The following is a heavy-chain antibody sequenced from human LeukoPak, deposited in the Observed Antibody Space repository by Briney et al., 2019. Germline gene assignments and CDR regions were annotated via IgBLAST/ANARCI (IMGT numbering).Heavy chain of an antibody. J-gene: IGHJ4*02. Sequence: GGSLRLSCAASGFTFSSYAMHWVRQAPGKGLEYVSAISSNGGSTYYANSVKGRFTISRDNSKNTLYLQMGNLRAEDMAVYYCARESTMARGVIDYWGQGTLVTVSS. CDR1: GFTFSSYA. CDR2: ISSNGGST. CDR3: ARESTMARGVIDY. D-gene: IGHD3-10*01. V-gene: IGHV3-64*01.